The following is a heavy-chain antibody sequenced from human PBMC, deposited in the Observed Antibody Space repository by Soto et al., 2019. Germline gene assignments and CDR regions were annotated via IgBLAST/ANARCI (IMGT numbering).Heavy chain of an antibody. CDR3: ARGPLYDSSGYLPL. Sequence: SETLSLTCAVYGGSFSGYYWSWIRQPPGKGLEWIGEINHSGSTNYNPSLKSRVTISVDTSKNQFSLKLSSVTAADTAVYYCARGPLYDSSGYLPLWGQGTLVTVS. J-gene: IGHJ4*02. D-gene: IGHD3-22*01. V-gene: IGHV4-34*01. CDR2: INHSGST. CDR1: GGSFSGYY.